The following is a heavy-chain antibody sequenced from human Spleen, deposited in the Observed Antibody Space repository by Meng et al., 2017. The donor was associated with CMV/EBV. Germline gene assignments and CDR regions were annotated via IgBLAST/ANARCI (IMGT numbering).Heavy chain of an antibody. CDR2: IYSGDSDT. V-gene: IGHV5-51*01. J-gene: IGHJ5*02. CDR3: ARGYCSSTSCYGWFDP. Sequence: GESLKISCKGSGYSFTSYWIGWVRQMPGKGLEWMGIIYSGDSDTRYSPSFQGQVTISADKSISTAYLQWSSLKASDTAMYYCARGYCSSTSCYGWFDPWGQGTLVTVSS. D-gene: IGHD2-2*01. CDR1: GYSFTSYW.